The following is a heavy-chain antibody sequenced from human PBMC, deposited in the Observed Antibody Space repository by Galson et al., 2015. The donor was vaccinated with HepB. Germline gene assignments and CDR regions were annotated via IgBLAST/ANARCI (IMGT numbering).Heavy chain of an antibody. CDR1: GFTFDDYA. CDR2: ISWNSGSI. CDR3: AKGDRMAVVTPPFDY. V-gene: IGHV3-9*01. Sequence: SLRLSCAASGFTFDDYAMHWVRQAPGKGLEWVSGISWNSGSIGYADSVKGRFTISRDNAKNSLYLQMNSLRAEDTALYYCAKGDRMAVVTPPFDYWGQGTLVTVSS. D-gene: IGHD4-23*01. J-gene: IGHJ4*02.